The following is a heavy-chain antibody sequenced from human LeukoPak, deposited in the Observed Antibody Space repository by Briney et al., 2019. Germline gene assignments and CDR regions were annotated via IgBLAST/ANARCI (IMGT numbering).Heavy chain of an antibody. Sequence: GGSLRLSCAASGFTFSSYEMNWVRQAPGKGLEWVSYISSSGSTIYYADSVKGRFTISRDNAKNPLYLQMNSLRAEDTTVYYCARDIRGYTDYWGQGTLVTVSS. CDR1: GFTFSSYE. CDR3: ARDIRGYTDY. CDR2: ISSSGSTI. J-gene: IGHJ4*02. D-gene: IGHD5-18*01. V-gene: IGHV3-48*03.